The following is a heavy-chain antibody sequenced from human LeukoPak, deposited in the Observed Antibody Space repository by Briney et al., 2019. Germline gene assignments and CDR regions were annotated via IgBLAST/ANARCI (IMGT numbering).Heavy chain of an antibody. CDR3: ARAPSGSYGRFDY. D-gene: IGHD1-26*01. CDR1: GYTFTGYY. V-gene: IGHV1-2*02. J-gene: IGHJ4*02. CDR2: INPNSGGT. Sequence: ASVKVSCKASGYTFTGYYMHWVRQAPGQGLEWMGWINPNSGGTNYAQKFQGRVTMARGTSISTAYMELSRLRSDDTAVYYCARAPSGSYGRFDYWGQGTLVTVSS.